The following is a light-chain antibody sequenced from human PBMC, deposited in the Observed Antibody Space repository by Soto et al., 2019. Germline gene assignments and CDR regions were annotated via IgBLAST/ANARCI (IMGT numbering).Light chain of an antibody. V-gene: IGKV1-12*01. CDR3: QQANSFPIT. CDR2: SES. CDR1: QGTRSC. Sequence: DIQLTQSASSVSASLGDRVTITWGASQGTRSCLAWYQKKPVRSPNLRGYSESSLQSGVPSRFSGSEYGTDFNLTIISLQTEDCAIYLCQQANSFPITFGQGTRLEIK. J-gene: IGKJ5*01.